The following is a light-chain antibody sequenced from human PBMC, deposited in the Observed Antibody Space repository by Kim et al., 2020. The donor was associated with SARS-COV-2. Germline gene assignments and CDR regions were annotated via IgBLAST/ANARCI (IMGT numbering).Light chain of an antibody. CDR3: QVWDSSSDHPGAV. Sequence: GKPARITCGGNNIGSKRVHWYQPKPGPAPVLVVYDDSDRPSGIPERFSGSNSGNTATLTISRVEAGDEADYYCQVWDSSSDHPGAVFGGGTQLTVL. J-gene: IGLJ2*01. CDR2: DDS. V-gene: IGLV3-21*03. CDR1: NIGSKR.